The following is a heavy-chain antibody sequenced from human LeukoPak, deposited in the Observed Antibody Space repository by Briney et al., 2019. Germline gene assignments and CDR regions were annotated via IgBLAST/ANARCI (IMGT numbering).Heavy chain of an antibody. CDR1: GFPFKSYT. Sequence: GVLSLSCAASGFPFKSYTMNWVRPAPGKGLEWVSFITSGSGTMYYADSVKGRFTISRDNSKNTLYLQMNSLRAEDTAVYYCARSAGHTFDPWGQGTLVTVSS. V-gene: IGHV3-48*01. D-gene: IGHD2-2*02. CDR3: ARSAGHTFDP. J-gene: IGHJ5*02. CDR2: ITSGSGTM.